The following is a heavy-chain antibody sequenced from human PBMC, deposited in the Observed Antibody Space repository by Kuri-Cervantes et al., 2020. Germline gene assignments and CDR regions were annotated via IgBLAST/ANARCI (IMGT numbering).Heavy chain of an antibody. CDR3: ARSPYDYVWGSYDGYYYGMDV. CDR2: ITNDGNNK. Sequence: GESLKISCAVSGFTFSSYVMHWVRQAPGKGLGWVASITNDGNNKYYADSVKGRFTISRDNSRNTLYLQVDSLRDEDTAVYYCARSPYDYVWGSYDGYYYGMDVWGQGTTVTVSS. CDR1: GFTFSSYV. V-gene: IGHV3-30-3*01. J-gene: IGHJ6*02. D-gene: IGHD3-16*01.